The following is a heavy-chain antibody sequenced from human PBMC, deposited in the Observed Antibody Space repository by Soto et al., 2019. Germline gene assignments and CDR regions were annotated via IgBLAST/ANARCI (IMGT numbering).Heavy chain of an antibody. CDR3: ASAPGPSYYGMDV. CDR2: INPSGGST. D-gene: IGHD3-10*01. J-gene: IGHJ6*02. V-gene: IGHV1-46*03. Sequence: ASVTVSCKASGYTFASYYMRWVRQAPGQGLEWMGIINPSGGSTSYAQKFQGRVTMTRDTSTSTVYMGLSSLRSEDTAVYYCASAPGPSYYGMDVWGQGTTVTVAS. CDR1: GYTFASYY.